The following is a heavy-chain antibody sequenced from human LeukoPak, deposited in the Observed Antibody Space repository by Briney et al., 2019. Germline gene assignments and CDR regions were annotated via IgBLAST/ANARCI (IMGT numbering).Heavy chain of an antibody. CDR2: INHSGST. D-gene: IGHD3-3*01. Sequence: SETLSLTCAVYGGSFSGYYWSWIRQPPGKGLEWIGEINHSGSTNYNPSLKSRVTISVDTSKNQFSLKLSSVTAADTAVYYCARAGSEGYDFWSGYYMPPNYYYGMDVWGQGTTVTVSS. J-gene: IGHJ6*02. CDR1: GGSFSGYY. V-gene: IGHV4-34*01. CDR3: ARAGSEGYDFWSGYYMPPNYYYGMDV.